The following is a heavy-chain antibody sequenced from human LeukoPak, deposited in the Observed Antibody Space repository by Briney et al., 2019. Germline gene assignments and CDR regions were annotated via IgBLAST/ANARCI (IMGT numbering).Heavy chain of an antibody. CDR2: ISAYNGNT. D-gene: IGHD3-9*01. V-gene: IGHV1-18*01. CDR3: ARGKTLKYYDILEWFDP. J-gene: IGHJ5*02. Sequence: ASVKVSCKASGYTFTSYGISWVRQAPGQGLEWMGWISAYNGNTNYAQKLQGRVTMTTDTSTSTAYMELSRLRSDDTAVYYCARGKTLKYYDILEWFDPWGQGTLVTVSS. CDR1: GYTFTSYG.